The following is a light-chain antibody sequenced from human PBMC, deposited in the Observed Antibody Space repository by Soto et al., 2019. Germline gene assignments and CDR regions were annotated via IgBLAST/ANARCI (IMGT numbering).Light chain of an antibody. CDR1: SSDVGGYNY. J-gene: IGLJ1*01. CDR3: SSYTTSSTYV. Sequence: QSALTQPASVSGSPGQSITISCTGTSSDVGGYNYVSWYQQHPGKAPKLIIYEVSNRPSGVYYRFSGSKSGNTASLTISGLQAEDEADYYCSSYTTSSTYVFGTGTKVTVL. CDR2: EVS. V-gene: IGLV2-14*01.